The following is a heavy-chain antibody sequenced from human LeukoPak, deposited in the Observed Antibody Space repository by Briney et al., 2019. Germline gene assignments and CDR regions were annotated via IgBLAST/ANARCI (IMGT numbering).Heavy chain of an antibody. CDR2: INAGNGDT. Sequence: ASVKVSCKASGYTFTSYAMHWVRRAPGQRLEWMGWINAGNGDTKYSQKFQGRVTIARDTSASTAYMELSSLRSEDTAVYYCARDRGGTGDFDYWGQGILVTVSS. CDR3: ARDRGGTGDFDY. D-gene: IGHD1-1*01. CDR1: GYTFTSYA. J-gene: IGHJ4*02. V-gene: IGHV1-3*01.